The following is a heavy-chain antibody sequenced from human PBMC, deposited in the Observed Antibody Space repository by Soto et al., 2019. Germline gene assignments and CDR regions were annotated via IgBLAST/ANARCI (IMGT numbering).Heavy chain of an antibody. V-gene: IGHV1-18*01. CDR1: GYTFTSYG. CDR2: ISAYNGNT. CDR3: ARAGAQLYDFWSGHEGVFDY. J-gene: IGHJ4*02. Sequence: EASVKVSCKASGYTFTSYGISWARQAPGQGLEWMGWISAYNGNTNYAQKLQGRVTMTTDTSTSTAYMELRSLRSDDTAVYYCARAGAQLYDFWSGHEGVFDYWGQGTLVTVSS. D-gene: IGHD3-3*01.